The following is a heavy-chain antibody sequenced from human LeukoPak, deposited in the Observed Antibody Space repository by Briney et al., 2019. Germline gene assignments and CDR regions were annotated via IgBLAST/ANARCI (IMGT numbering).Heavy chain of an antibody. D-gene: IGHD4-17*01. CDR2: IKQDGSEK. V-gene: IGHV3-7*01. J-gene: IGHJ6*02. Sequence: GGSLRLSCAASGFTFSSYWMNWVRQAPGKGLEWVASIKQDGSEKYYVDSVKGRFTTSRDNARNSLYLQLNSLRAEDTAVYYCARPHTVSLPGINVWGQGTTVTVSS. CDR3: ARPHTVSLPGINV. CDR1: GFTFSSYW.